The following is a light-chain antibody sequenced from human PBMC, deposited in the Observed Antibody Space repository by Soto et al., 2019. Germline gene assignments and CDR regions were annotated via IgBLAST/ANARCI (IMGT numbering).Light chain of an antibody. CDR3: CSYAGSSTFYV. Sequence: QSVLTQPASLSGSPGQSITISCTGTISDVGSYNLVSWYQQHPGKAPKLMIYEGSKRPSGVSNRFSGSKSGNTASLTISELQAEDEADYYCCSYAGSSTFYVFGTGTKVTVL. CDR2: EGS. V-gene: IGLV2-23*01. CDR1: ISDVGSYNL. J-gene: IGLJ1*01.